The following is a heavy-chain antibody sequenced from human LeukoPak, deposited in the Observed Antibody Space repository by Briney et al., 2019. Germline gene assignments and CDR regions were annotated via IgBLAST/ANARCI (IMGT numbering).Heavy chain of an antibody. CDR2: IYYSGST. Sequence: TSETLSLTCAVYGGSFSSSSYYWGWIRQPPGKGLEWIGSIYYSGSTYYNPSLKSRVTISVDTSKNQFSLKLSSVTAADTAVYYCARDSSGYYYVFDYWGQGTLVTVSS. CDR1: GGSFSSSSYY. CDR3: ARDSSGYYYVFDY. D-gene: IGHD3-22*01. V-gene: IGHV4-39*07. J-gene: IGHJ4*02.